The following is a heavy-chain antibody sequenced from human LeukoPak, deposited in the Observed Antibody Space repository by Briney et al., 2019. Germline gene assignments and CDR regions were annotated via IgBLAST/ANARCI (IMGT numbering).Heavy chain of an antibody. Sequence: PGGSLGLSCAASGFTFSSYAMSWVRQAPGKGLEWVSAISGSGGSTYYADSVKGRFTISRDNSKNTLYLQMNSLRAEDTAVYYCAKGRAGDYYDSSGYSPIFDYWGQGTLVTVSS. CDR3: AKGRAGDYYDSSGYSPIFDY. D-gene: IGHD3-22*01. V-gene: IGHV3-23*01. CDR2: ISGSGGST. J-gene: IGHJ4*02. CDR1: GFTFSSYA.